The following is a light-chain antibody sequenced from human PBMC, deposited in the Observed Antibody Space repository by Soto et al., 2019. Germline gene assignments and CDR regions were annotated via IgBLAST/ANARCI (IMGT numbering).Light chain of an antibody. Sequence: QSVLTQPASVSGSPGQSIAISCTGTSSDVDAYNFVSWYQHHPGKAPKLIIFDVSNRPSGVSSRFSGSKSGNTASLTISGLQAEDEVDYYCTSYTTSSTYVFGTG. CDR3: TSYTTSSTYV. J-gene: IGLJ1*01. CDR1: SSDVDAYNF. V-gene: IGLV2-14*03. CDR2: DVS.